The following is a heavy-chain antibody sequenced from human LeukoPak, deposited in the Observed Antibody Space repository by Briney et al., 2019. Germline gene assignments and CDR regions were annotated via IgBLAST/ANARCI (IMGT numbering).Heavy chain of an antibody. CDR3: ARGSRYSGYVFPV. V-gene: IGHV3-30-3*01. D-gene: IGHD5-12*01. J-gene: IGHJ4*02. Sequence: GGSLRLSCAASGFTFSTYAMHWVRQAPGKGLEWVAVISYDGTNKYYADSVKGRFTISRDKSKNTLYLQMNSLRAEDTAVYYCARGSRYSGYVFPVWGQGTLVTVSS. CDR2: ISYDGTNK. CDR1: GFTFSTYA.